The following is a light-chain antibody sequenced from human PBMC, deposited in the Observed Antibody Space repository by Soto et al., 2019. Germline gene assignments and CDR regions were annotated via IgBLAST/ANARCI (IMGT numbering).Light chain of an antibody. J-gene: IGLJ1*01. CDR1: SSDVGGYNY. Sequence: QSALTQPASVSGSPGQSITISCTGTSSDVGGYNYVSWYQQHPGKAPKLMIYDVSNRPSGVSNRFSGSKSGNTASLTISGLQAEDEADYYCSSYTISNTLVFGSGTKVTV. V-gene: IGLV2-14*01. CDR3: SSYTISNTLV. CDR2: DVS.